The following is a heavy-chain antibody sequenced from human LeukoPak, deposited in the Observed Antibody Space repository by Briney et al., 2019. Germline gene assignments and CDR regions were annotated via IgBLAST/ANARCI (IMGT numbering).Heavy chain of an antibody. CDR1: GFTFSNAW. CDR3: TTWAKELLWFGDAFDI. CDR2: IKSKTDGGTT. Sequence: GGSLRLSCAASGFTFSNAWMSWVRQAPGKGLEWVGRIKSKTDGGTTDYAAPVKGRFTISRDDSKNTLYLQMNSLKTEDTAVYYCTTWAKELLWFGDAFDIWGQGTMVTASS. J-gene: IGHJ3*02. V-gene: IGHV3-15*01. D-gene: IGHD3-10*01.